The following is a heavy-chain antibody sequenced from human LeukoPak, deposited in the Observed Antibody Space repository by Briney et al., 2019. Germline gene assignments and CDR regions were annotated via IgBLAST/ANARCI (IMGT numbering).Heavy chain of an antibody. D-gene: IGHD3-22*01. Sequence: AGGSLRLSCAASGFTFSNAWMSWVRQAPGKGLEWVGRIKSKTDGGTTDYAAPVKGRFTISRDDSKNTLYLQMNSLKTEDTAVYYRTTGNYDSVFDIWGQGTMVTVSS. V-gene: IGHV3-15*01. CDR3: TTGNYDSVFDI. J-gene: IGHJ3*02. CDR2: IKSKTDGGTT. CDR1: GFTFSNAW.